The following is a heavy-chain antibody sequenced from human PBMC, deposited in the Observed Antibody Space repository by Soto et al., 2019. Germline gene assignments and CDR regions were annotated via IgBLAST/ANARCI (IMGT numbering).Heavy chain of an antibody. V-gene: IGHV4-31*03. D-gene: IGHD6-13*01. CDR2: MYYCGST. J-gene: IGHJ4*02. CDR1: CGSINSGGYD. Sequence: QVQLRESGPGLVKPSQTLSLTCTVSCGSINSGGYDWNWIRQHPGKGLEWIGYMYYCGSTYYNPFLRSRVIISADTSENHFSLKLSSVTAADTAVYFCARGYRQSGYSSSWVFDYWGQGTLVNVSS. CDR3: ARGYRQSGYSSSWVFDY.